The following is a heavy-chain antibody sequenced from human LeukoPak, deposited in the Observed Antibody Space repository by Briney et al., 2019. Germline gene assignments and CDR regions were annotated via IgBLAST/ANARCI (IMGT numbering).Heavy chain of an antibody. CDR2: INPNSGGT. J-gene: IGHJ6*02. V-gene: IGHV1-2*02. CDR1: GYTFTDYY. D-gene: IGHD3-22*01. CDR3: ARQHSSGYYSPHYYYGMDV. Sequence: ASLKVSCKASGYTFTDYYVHWVRQAPGQGLEWMGWINPNSGGTNYAQKFQGRVTMTRDTSTSTVYMELRSLRSDDTAVYYCARQHSSGYYSPHYYYGMDVWGQGTTVTVSS.